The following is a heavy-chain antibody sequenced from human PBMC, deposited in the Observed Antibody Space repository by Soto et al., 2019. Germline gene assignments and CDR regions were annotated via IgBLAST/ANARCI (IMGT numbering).Heavy chain of an antibody. Sequence: QVQLVESGGGVVQPGRSLRLSCAASGFTFSSYGMHWVRQAPGKGLEWVAVISYDGSNKYYADSVKGRFTISRDNSKNTLYLQMNSLRAEDTAVYYCAKDAYVDTAMVLLFKYYYYYGMDVWGQGTTVTVSS. CDR1: GFTFSSYG. J-gene: IGHJ6*02. D-gene: IGHD5-18*01. CDR2: ISYDGSNK. CDR3: AKDAYVDTAMVLLFKYYYYYGMDV. V-gene: IGHV3-30*18.